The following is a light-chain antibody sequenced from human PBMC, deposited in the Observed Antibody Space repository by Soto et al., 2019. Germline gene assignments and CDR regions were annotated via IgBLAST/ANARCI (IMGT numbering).Light chain of an antibody. CDR1: SSDIGTYDH. CDR2: SVS. CDR3: ISYTVSRSYV. V-gene: IGLV2-14*01. Sequence: QSALTQPASVSGSPGQSITISCSGTSSDIGTYDHVAWFQQFPGKTPKLMIYSVSNRPSGVSYRFSGSKSGNTASLTISGLQAEDGADYYCISYTVSRSYVFGTGTKLTVL. J-gene: IGLJ1*01.